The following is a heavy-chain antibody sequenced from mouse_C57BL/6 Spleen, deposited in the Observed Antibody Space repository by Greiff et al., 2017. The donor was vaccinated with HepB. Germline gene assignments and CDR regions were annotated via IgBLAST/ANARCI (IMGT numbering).Heavy chain of an antibody. CDR3: ARGDYGSSYWYFDV. V-gene: IGHV1-81*01. J-gene: IGHJ1*03. CDR2: IYPRSGNT. Sequence: QVHVKQSGAELARPGASVKLSCKASGYTFTSYGISWVKQRTGQGLEWIGEIYPRSGNTYYNEKFKGKATLTADKSSSTAYMELRSLTSEDSAVYFCARGDYGSSYWYFDVWGTGTTVTVSS. CDR1: GYTFTSYG. D-gene: IGHD1-1*01.